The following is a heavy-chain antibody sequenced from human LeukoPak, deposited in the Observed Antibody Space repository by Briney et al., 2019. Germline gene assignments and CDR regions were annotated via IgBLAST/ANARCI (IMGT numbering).Heavy chain of an antibody. Sequence: SETLSLTCTVSGDSISNGVKYWSWIRQHPGRGLEWIGYIYHSGRSYYNPSLKSRITMSVDTSKNQFSLNLSSVTAADTAVYYCARDQVECTGGTCQTRVGFDFWGQGTLVTVSS. CDR3: ARDQVECTGGTCQTRVGFDF. CDR2: IYHSGRS. D-gene: IGHD2-8*02. V-gene: IGHV4-31*03. CDR1: GDSISNGVKY. J-gene: IGHJ4*02.